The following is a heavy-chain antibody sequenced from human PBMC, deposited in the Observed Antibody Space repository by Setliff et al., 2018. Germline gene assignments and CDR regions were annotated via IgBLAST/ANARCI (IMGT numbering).Heavy chain of an antibody. CDR2: IYYSGST. V-gene: IGHV4-59*11. J-gene: IGHJ4*02. Sequence: PSETLSLTCTVSGGSISSHYWSWIRQPPGKGLEWIGSIYYSGSTNYNPSLKSRVTISVDTSKNQFSLKLGSVTAADTAVYYCARSRGYSYGFFDYWGQGTLVTVSS. D-gene: IGHD5-18*01. CDR1: GGSISSHY. CDR3: ARSRGYSYGFFDY.